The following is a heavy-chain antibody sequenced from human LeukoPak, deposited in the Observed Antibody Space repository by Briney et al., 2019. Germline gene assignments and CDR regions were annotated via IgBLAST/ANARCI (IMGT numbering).Heavy chain of an antibody. CDR1: RFTFSSYA. J-gene: IGHJ4*02. CDR3: ARGPSSWYGTD. CDR2: ISASGGNT. V-gene: IGHV3-23*01. Sequence: GGSLRLSRAASRFTFSSYAMSWVRQAPGKGLEWVSSISASGGNTYYADSVKGRFTISRDNSKNTLYLQMNSLRAEDTAVYYCARGPSSWYGTDWGQGTLVTVSS. D-gene: IGHD6-13*01.